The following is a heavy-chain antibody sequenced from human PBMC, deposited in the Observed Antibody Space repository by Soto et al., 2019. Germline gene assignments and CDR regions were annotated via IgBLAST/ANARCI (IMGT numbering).Heavy chain of an antibody. V-gene: IGHV1-69*13. D-gene: IGHD1-26*01. CDR3: ARESVGSTRRLDY. Sequence: GASVKVSCKASGGTFSSYSISWVRHAPGQGLEWMGGIIPIFGTANYAQKFQGRVTITADESTSTAYMELSSLRSEDTAVYYCARESVGSTRRLDYWGQGTLVTVSS. J-gene: IGHJ4*02. CDR2: IIPIFGTA. CDR1: GGTFSSYS.